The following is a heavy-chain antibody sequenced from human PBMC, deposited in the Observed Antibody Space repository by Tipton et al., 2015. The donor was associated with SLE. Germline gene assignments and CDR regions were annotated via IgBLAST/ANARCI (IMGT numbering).Heavy chain of an antibody. Sequence: QLVQSGAEVKKPGASVKVSCKASGYTFTSYGISWVRQAPGQGLEWMGWISAYNSYTKYAQNLQGRVMMTTDTSTSTAYMELRSLRSDDTAVYYCVTTKDDFWSALDFWGQGTMVTVSS. CDR3: VTTKDDFWSALDF. D-gene: IGHD3-3*01. V-gene: IGHV1-18*01. CDR1: GYTFTSYG. J-gene: IGHJ3*01. CDR2: ISAYNSYT.